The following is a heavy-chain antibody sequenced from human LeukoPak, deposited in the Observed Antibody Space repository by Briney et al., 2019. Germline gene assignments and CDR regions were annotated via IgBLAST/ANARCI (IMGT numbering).Heavy chain of an antibody. CDR2: ISSDGGST. Sequence: GGSLRLSCAASGFSFSSYAVHWVRQAPGRGLEYVSAISSDGGSTYYANSVKGRFTSSRDNSKSTLYLQMGSLRAEDMAVYYCARETTGFDYWGQGTLVTVSS. J-gene: IGHJ4*02. V-gene: IGHV3-64*01. D-gene: IGHD4-11*01. CDR1: GFSFSSYA. CDR3: ARETTGFDY.